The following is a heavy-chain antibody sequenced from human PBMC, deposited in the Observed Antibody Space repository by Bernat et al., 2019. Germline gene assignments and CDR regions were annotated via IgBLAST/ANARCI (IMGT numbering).Heavy chain of an antibody. CDR1: GYTFTGYY. J-gene: IGHJ3*02. V-gene: IGHV1-2*05. CDR3: ARESDTYSNSNVFDI. CDR2: INPNSGGT. Sequence: QVQLVQSGAEVKKPGASVKVSCKASGYTFTGYYMHWVRQAPGQGLEWMGRINPNSGGTNSAQKFQGRVTMTRDTSISTAYMELSRLRSDDTDVYYCARESDTYSNSNVFDIWGQGTMVTVSS. D-gene: IGHD6-13*01.